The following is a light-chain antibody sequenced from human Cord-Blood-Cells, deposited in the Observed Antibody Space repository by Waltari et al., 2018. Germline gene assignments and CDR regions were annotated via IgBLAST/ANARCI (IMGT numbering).Light chain of an antibody. V-gene: IGLV1-44*01. Sequence: QSVLTQPPSASGTPGQRVTISCSGSSSNIGSNTVNWYQQLPGRAPKLLIYSNNQRPSGVPDRFSGSKAGTSASLASIGLQSEDEADYYCAAWDDSLNGVVFGGGTKLTVL. CDR2: SNN. CDR1: SSNIGSNT. J-gene: IGLJ2*01. CDR3: AAWDDSLNGVV.